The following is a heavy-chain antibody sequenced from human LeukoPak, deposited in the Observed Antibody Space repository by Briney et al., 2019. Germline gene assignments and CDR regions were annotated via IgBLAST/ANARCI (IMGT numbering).Heavy chain of an antibody. V-gene: IGHV4-30-4*01. J-gene: IGHJ4*02. Sequence: TPSQTLSLTCTVSGGSISSGDYYWSWIRQPPGKGLEWIGYIYCSGSTYYNPSLKSRVTISVDTSKNQFSLKLSSVTAADTAVYYCARVSYYGSGRPLFDYWGQGTLVTVSS. D-gene: IGHD3-10*01. CDR1: GGSISSGDYY. CDR3: ARVSYYGSGRPLFDY. CDR2: IYCSGST.